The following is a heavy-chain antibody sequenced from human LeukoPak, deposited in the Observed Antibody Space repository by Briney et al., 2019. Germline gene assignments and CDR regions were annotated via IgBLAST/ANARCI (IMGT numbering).Heavy chain of an antibody. CDR2: IGADGSEK. J-gene: IGHJ4*02. CDR3: ARGGANRFDH. V-gene: IGHV3-7*01. CDR1: GFSLSDYW. D-gene: IGHD1-26*01. Sequence: GGSPRLSCAASGFSLSDYWMSWVRQAPGKGLEWVAKIGADGSEKYYVDSVKGRFTLSRDNARNSLYLQMNSLRDEDTAVYYCARGGANRFDHWGQGTLVTVSS.